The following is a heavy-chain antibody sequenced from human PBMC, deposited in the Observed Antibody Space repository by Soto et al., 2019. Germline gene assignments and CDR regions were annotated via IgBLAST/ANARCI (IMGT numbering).Heavy chain of an antibody. V-gene: IGHV3-23*01. CDR1: GFTFSSYA. CDR2: ISGSGGST. Sequence: GGSLRLSCAASGFTFSSYAMSWVRQAPGKGLEWVSAISGSGGSTYYADSVKGRFTISRENSKNTLYLQMNSLRAEDTAVYYCALPPLWHYDSSGSYYFDYWGQGTLVTVSS. CDR3: ALPPLWHYDSSGSYYFDY. D-gene: IGHD3-22*01. J-gene: IGHJ4*02.